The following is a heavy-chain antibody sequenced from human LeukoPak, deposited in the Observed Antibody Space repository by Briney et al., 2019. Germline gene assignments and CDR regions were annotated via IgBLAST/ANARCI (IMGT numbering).Heavy chain of an antibody. CDR1: GFTFSSYS. Sequence: GGSLRLSCAASGFTFSSYSMNWVRQAPGKGLEWVSYISSSSSTIYYADSVKGRFTISRDNAKNSLYLQMNSLRAEDTAVYYCARGTSDFWSGARYWGQGTLVTVSS. D-gene: IGHD3-3*01. J-gene: IGHJ4*02. CDR2: ISSSSSTI. CDR3: ARGTSDFWSGARY. V-gene: IGHV3-48*04.